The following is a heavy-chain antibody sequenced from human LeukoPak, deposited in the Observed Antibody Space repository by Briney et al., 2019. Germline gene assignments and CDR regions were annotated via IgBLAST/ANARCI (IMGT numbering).Heavy chain of an antibody. CDR2: IVPDFGTT. D-gene: IGHD5-18*01. Sequence: SVKVSCKASGGTFRSYGIYWVRQAPGQGLECMGGIVPDFGTTNYAQKFQGRVTITADDSTSTAYMELSSVGSEDTAVYFCAREGINGYSHFDYWGQGTLVTVSS. J-gene: IGHJ4*02. CDR3: AREGINGYSHFDY. CDR1: GGTFRSYG. V-gene: IGHV1-69*13.